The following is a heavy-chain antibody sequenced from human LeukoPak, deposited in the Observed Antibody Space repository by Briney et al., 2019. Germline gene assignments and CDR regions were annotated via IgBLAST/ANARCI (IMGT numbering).Heavy chain of an antibody. J-gene: IGHJ4*02. CDR1: GFTFSSYG. CDR2: ISYDGSNK. Sequence: PGGSLRLSCAASGFTFSSYGMRWVRQAPGKGLEWVAVISYDGSNKYYADSVKGRFTISRDNSKNTLYLQMNSLRAEDTAVYYCAKLSSGSQTPVDYWGQGTLVTVSS. D-gene: IGHD3-10*01. V-gene: IGHV3-30*18. CDR3: AKLSSGSQTPVDY.